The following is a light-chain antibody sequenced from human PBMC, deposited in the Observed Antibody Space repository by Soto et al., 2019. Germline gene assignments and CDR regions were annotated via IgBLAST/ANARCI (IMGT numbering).Light chain of an antibody. CDR2: EVS. Sequence: QSVLTQPASVSGSPGQSITISCTGTSSDVGGYNYVSWYQQHPGKAPKLMIYEVSNRPSGVSNRFSGSKSGNTASLTISGLQAEEEADYYCSSYTSSSIYVFGPGTKVTVL. CDR3: SSYTSSSIYV. J-gene: IGLJ1*01. CDR1: SSDVGGYNY. V-gene: IGLV2-14*01.